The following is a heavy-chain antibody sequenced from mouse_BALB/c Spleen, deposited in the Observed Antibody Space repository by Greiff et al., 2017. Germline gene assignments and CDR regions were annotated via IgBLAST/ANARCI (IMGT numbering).Heavy chain of an antibody. J-gene: IGHJ2*01. CDR2: ISDGGSYT. V-gene: IGHV5-4*02. Sequence: EVQLVESGGGLVKPGGSLKLSCAASGFTFSDYYMYWVRQTPEKRLEWVATISDGGSYTYYPDSVKGRFTISRDNAKNNLYLQMSSLKSEDTAMYYCARGGGSSYIDYWGQGTTLTVSS. CDR1: GFTFSDYY. D-gene: IGHD1-1*01. CDR3: ARGGGSSYIDY.